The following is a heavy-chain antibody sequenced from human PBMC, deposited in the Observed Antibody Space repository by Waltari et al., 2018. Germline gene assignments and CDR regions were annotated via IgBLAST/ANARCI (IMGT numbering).Heavy chain of an antibody. V-gene: IGHV3-66*01. CDR1: GFTVSSNY. CDR2: VYSGGST. Sequence: EVQLVESGGGLVQPGGSLRLSCAASGFTVSSNYMSWVRQAPGEGLEWVSVVYSGGSTYYADSVKGRFTISRDNSKNTLYRQMNSLRAEDTAVYYCARDDDYDYWGQGTLVTVSS. CDR3: ARDDDYDY. J-gene: IGHJ4*02.